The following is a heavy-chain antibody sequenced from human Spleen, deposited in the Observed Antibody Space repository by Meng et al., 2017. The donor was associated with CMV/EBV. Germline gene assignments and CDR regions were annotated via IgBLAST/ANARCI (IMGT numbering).Heavy chain of an antibody. CDR3: ARDRTGDCSSTSCYNYYYYYGMDV. J-gene: IGHJ6*02. Sequence: SVKVSCKASGGTFNSFAFSWVRQAPGQGLEWMGGIIPIFDTTNYAQKFQDRVTMTTDESTSIVYMELNSLRSEDTAVYYCARDRTGDCSSTSCYNYYYYYGMDVWGQGTTVTVSS. CDR2: IIPIFDTT. D-gene: IGHD2-2*02. CDR1: GGTFNSFA. V-gene: IGHV1-69*05.